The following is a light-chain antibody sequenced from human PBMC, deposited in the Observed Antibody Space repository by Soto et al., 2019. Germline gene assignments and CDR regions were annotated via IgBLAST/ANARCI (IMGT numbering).Light chain of an antibody. CDR1: SGSVSTSYY. J-gene: IGLJ3*02. Sequence: QTVVTQEPSFSVSPGGTVTLTCGLSSGSVSTSYYPSWYQQTPGQAPRTLIYSTNTRSSGVPDRFSGSILGNKAALTITGAQADDESDYYCVLYMGSGTWVFGGGTSSPS. CDR3: VLYMGSGTWV. V-gene: IGLV8-61*01. CDR2: STN.